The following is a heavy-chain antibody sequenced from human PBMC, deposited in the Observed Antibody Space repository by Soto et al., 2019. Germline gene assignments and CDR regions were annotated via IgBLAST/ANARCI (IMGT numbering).Heavy chain of an antibody. CDR2: IYYSGST. D-gene: IGHD6-19*01. J-gene: IGHJ4*02. V-gene: IGHV4-31*03. CDR3: ARGHSSSWFSSGWYYFDY. CDR1: GGSISSGGYY. Sequence: LSLTCTVPGGSISSGGYYWSWIRQHPGKGLEWIGYIYYSGSTYYNPSLKSRVTISVDTSKNQFSLKLSSVTAADTAVYYCARGHSSSWFSSGWYYFDYWGQGTLVTVSS.